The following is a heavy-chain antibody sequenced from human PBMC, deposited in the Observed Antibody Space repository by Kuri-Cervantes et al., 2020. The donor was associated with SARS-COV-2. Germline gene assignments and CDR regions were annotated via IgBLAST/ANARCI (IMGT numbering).Heavy chain of an antibody. CDR3: ARQGGYSSRYFDY. D-gene: IGHD6-13*01. CDR2: IYSSGST. V-gene: IGHV4-4*07. CDR1: GGSISTYY. Sequence: GSLRLSCTVSGGSISTYYWSWIRQSAGKGLEWIGRIYSSGSTDYNPSLKSRVTMSVDTSKNQFSLNLISVAAADTAVYYCARQGGYSSRYFDYWGQGTLVTVSS. J-gene: IGHJ4*02.